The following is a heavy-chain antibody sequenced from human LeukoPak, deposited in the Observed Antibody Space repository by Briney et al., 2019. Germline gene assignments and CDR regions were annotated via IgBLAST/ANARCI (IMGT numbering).Heavy chain of an antibody. Sequence: GGSRTLSCEASGFTFSSIWMTWVRQPQEKGLEWGANIKQDGSETYYVDSVKGRFTISRDNAKNSLCLHMNSLRVEDSAVYYCARSGVPHGTDVWGQGTTVTVSS. J-gene: IGHJ6*02. CDR1: GFTFSSIW. CDR3: ARSGVPHGTDV. V-gene: IGHV3-7*04. CDR2: IKQDGSET. D-gene: IGHD7-27*01.